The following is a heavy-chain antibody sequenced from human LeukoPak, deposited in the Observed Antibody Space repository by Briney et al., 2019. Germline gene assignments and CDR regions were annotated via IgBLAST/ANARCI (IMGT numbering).Heavy chain of an antibody. D-gene: IGHD1-1*01. CDR2: ISARDGRT. CDR3: AKDRNDWKQGIDS. CDR1: GFIFSDHA. J-gene: IGHJ4*02. V-gene: IGHV3-23*01. Sequence: PGGSLRLSCPASGFIFSDHAMNWVRQAPGKGLEWVSIISARDGRTYYADSVKGRFTISRDNSKNTLYLQMNSLRAEDTAVYYCAKDRNDWKQGIDSWGQGTLVTVS.